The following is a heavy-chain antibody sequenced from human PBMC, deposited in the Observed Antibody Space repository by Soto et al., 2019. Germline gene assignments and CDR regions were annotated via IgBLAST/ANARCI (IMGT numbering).Heavy chain of an antibody. CDR2: IYYSGST. CDR3: ARGDLKFGQLLPNPLTY. Sequence: TSETLSLTCTVSGGSISSGGYYWSWIRQHPGKGLEYIGYIYYSGSTYYNPSLKSRVTISVDTAKNHFSLKLSSVTAADTAVYFCARGDLKFGQLLPNPLTYWGRGTLVTVS. D-gene: IGHD3-10*01. V-gene: IGHV4-31*03. J-gene: IGHJ4*02. CDR1: GGSISSGGYY.